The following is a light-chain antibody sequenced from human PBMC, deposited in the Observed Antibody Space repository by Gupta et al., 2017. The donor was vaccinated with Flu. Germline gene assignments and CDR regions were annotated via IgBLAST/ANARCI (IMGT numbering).Light chain of an antibody. J-gene: IGKJ3*01. V-gene: IGKV4-1*01. Sequence: EIVMSQSPDPLSAALGERATSSRKSNRNLQFFSNQKEPRAWYQHKPGQPPRLLISWASTRQSGVPDRFSGSGYETDFTLTIDNLEAEDVALYYCQQHDSDTLSFGPGTRVDIK. CDR1: RNLQFFSNQKEP. CDR2: WAS. CDR3: QQHDSDTLS.